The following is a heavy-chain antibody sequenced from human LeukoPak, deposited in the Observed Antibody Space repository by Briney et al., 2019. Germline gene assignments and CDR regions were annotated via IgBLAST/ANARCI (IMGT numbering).Heavy chain of an antibody. V-gene: IGHV4-61*02. D-gene: IGHD3-10*01. CDR1: GDSISSGIHS. Sequence: NPSETLSLTCNVSGDSISSGIHSWSWIRQPAGKGLEYIGRIYTSGSTNYSPSLKSRVTISLDTSKNQFSLKLSSVTAADTAVYYCARDARGGDYYYYMDVWGKGTTVTVSS. CDR2: IYTSGST. CDR3: ARDARGGDYYYYMDV. J-gene: IGHJ6*03.